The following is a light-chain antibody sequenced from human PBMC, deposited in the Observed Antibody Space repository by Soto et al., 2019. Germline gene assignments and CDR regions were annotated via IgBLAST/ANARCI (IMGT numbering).Light chain of an antibody. V-gene: IGKV1-27*01. CDR3: QKSNVAPGT. Sequence: DIQMTQSPSSLSASVGDRVTITCRASQGMGKYLAWYQQKPGKVPKLLIFAASTLQSGVPSRFRGSGSGTDFTLTISSLQPEDVATYYCQKSNVAPGTFGPGTKVDIK. CDR2: AAS. CDR1: QGMGKY. J-gene: IGKJ3*01.